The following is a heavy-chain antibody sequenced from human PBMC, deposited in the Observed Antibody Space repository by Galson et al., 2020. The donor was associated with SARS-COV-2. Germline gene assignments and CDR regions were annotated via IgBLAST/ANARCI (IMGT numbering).Heavy chain of an antibody. CDR3: ARTKGGSYLDAFDI. CDR2: IWYDGSNK. J-gene: IGHJ3*02. D-gene: IGHD1-26*01. CDR1: GFTFSSYD. Sequence: GESLKIYCAPSGFTFSSYDMHRVRQAPGKGLEWVAVIWYDGSNKYYADSVKGRFTISRDNSKNTLYLQMNSLRAEDTAVYYCARTKGGSYLDAFDIWGQGTMVTVSS. V-gene: IGHV3-33*01.